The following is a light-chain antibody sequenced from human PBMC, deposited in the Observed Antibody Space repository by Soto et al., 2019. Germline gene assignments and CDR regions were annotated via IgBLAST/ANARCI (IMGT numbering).Light chain of an antibody. CDR1: QSISSY. CDR2: AAS. CDR3: QQSYSNPIT. Sequence: IQMTQSPSSLSASVGDSVTITCRASQSISSYLNWYQQKPGKAPKLLIYAASSLQSGVPSRFSGSGSGTDFTLTISSLQPEDFATYYCQQSYSNPITFGHGTRLEIK. V-gene: IGKV1-39*01. J-gene: IGKJ5*01.